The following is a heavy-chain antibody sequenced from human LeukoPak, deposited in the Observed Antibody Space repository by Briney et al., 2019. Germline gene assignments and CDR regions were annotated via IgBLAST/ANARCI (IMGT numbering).Heavy chain of an antibody. CDR3: ASDSSSWYLADY. CDR2: IYYSGST. D-gene: IGHD6-13*01. CDR1: GGSISSSSYY. V-gene: IGHV4-39*01. Sequence: SETLFLTCTVSGGSISSSSYYWGWIRQPPGKGLEWIGSIYYSGSTYYNPSLKSRVTISVDTSKNQFSLKLSSVTAADTAVYYCASDSSSWYLADYWGQGTLVTVSS. J-gene: IGHJ4*02.